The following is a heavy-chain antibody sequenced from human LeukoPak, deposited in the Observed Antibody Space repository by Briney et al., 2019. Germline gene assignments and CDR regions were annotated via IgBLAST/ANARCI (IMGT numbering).Heavy chain of an antibody. D-gene: IGHD1-26*01. Sequence: SETLSLTCSVSGGSMSRYYWSWIRQPAGKGLEWIGRIYNSGNTNYNPSLKSRVTMSLDTPKTQFSLRLSSVIAADTAVYYCARSGTFDQSAGFYYYYMDVWGRGTTVTVSS. J-gene: IGHJ6*03. CDR1: GGSMSRYY. CDR3: ARSGTFDQSAGFYYYYMDV. CDR2: IYNSGNT. V-gene: IGHV4-4*07.